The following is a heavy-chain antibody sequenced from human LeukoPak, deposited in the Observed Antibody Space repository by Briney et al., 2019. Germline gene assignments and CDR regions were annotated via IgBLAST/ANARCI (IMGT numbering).Heavy chain of an antibody. J-gene: IGHJ4*02. V-gene: IGHV3-11*04. CDR1: GFIFNDYY. Sequence: GGSLRLSCEGSGFIFNDYYMSWIRQAPGKGLEWISSISGSGTTIYYADSVKGRFTISRDNAKNSLYLQMNSLRVEDTAVYYCARYYGSGSPYREYYFDYWGQGTLVTVSS. CDR3: ARYYGSGSPYREYYFDY. CDR2: ISGSGTTI. D-gene: IGHD3-10*01.